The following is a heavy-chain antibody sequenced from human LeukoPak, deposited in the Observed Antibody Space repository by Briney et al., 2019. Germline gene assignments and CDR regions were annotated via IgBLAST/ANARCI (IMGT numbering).Heavy chain of an antibody. CDR2: INHSGST. J-gene: IGHJ6*04. CDR3: ARDDILTGYNLMDV. CDR1: GGSFRGYY. D-gene: IGHD3-9*01. Sequence: SETLSLTCAVYGGSFRGYYWSWIRQPPGKGLEWIGEINHSGSTNYNPSLKSRVTISVDTSKNQFSLKLSSVTAADTAVYYCARDDILTGYNLMDVWGKGTTVTVSS. V-gene: IGHV4-34*01.